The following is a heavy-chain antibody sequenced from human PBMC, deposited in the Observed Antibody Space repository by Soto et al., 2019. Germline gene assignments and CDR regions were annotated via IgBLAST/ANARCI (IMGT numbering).Heavy chain of an antibody. CDR3: ARHYYSPRGGNFDY. D-gene: IGHD3-22*01. J-gene: IGHJ4*02. CDR1: GGPISSSSYY. CDR2: IYYSGST. Sequence: SETLSLTCTVSGGPISSSSYYWGWIRQPPGKGLEWIGSIYYSGSTYYNPSLKSRVTISVDTSKNQFSLKLSSVTAADTAVYYCARHYYSPRGGNFDYWGQGTLVTVSS. V-gene: IGHV4-39*01.